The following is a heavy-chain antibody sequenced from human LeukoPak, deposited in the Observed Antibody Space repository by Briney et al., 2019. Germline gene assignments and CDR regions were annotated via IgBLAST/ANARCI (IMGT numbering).Heavy chain of an antibody. V-gene: IGHV3-30-3*01. D-gene: IGHD5-12*01. CDR1: GFTFSSYA. J-gene: IGHJ4*02. CDR2: ISYDGSNK. CDR3: AREGYSGYDFFPPNKIIDY. Sequence: GGSLRLSCAASGFTFSSYAMHWVRQAPGKGLEWVAAISYDGSNKYYADSVKGRFTISRDNSKNTLYLQMNSLRAEDTAVYYCAREGYSGYDFFPPNKIIDYWGQGTLVTVSS.